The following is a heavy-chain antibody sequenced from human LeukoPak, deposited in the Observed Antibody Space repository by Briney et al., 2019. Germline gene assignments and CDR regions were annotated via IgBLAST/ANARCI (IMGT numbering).Heavy chain of an antibody. CDR1: GGSISSYY. CDR2: IYYSGST. J-gene: IGHJ3*02. V-gene: IGHV4-59*08. D-gene: IGHD5-18*01. Sequence: PSETLSLTSTVSGGSISSYYWSWIRQPPGKGLEWIGYIYYSGSTNYNPSLKSRVTISVDTSKNQFSLKLSSVTAADTAVYYCARQDTAMVSAFDIWGQGTMVTVSS. CDR3: ARQDTAMVSAFDI.